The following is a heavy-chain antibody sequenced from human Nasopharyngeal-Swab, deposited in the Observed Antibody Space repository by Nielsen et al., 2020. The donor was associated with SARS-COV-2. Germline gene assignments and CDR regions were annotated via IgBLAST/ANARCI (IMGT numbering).Heavy chain of an antibody. CDR2: ISYDGNYK. CDR1: GFTLRTYV. Sequence: GGSLRLSCTASGFTLRTYVMYWVRQAPGMGLEWVASISYDGNYKSYADSVKGRFTISRDDSKNTLYLQMNSLRAEDTAVYYCARVSVRLHSSSLGNWFDPWGQGTLVTVSS. V-gene: IGHV3-30-3*01. D-gene: IGHD6-6*01. CDR3: ARVSVRLHSSSLGNWFDP. J-gene: IGHJ5*02.